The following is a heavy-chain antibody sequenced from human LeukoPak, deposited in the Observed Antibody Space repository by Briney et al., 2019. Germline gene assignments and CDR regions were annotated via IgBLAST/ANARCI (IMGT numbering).Heavy chain of an antibody. CDR3: ARDSGSYYDSSGYYGDAFDI. J-gene: IGHJ3*02. V-gene: IGHV3-21*01. CDR2: ISSSSSYI. D-gene: IGHD3-22*01. Sequence: GGSLRLSCAASGFTFSSYSMNWVRQAPGKGLVWVSSISSSSSYIYYADSVKGRFTISRDNAKNSLYLQMNSLRAEDTAVYYCARDSGSYYDSSGYYGDAFDIWGQGTMITVSS. CDR1: GFTFSSYS.